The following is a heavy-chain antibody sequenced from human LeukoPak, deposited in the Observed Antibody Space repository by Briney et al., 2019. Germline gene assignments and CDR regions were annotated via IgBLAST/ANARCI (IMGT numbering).Heavy chain of an antibody. Sequence: PSGTLSLTCAVSGGSISSNNWWSWVRQPPGKGLEWIGEIYHSGRTNYNPSLKSRVTTSVDKSKNQFSVKLTSVTAADTGVYYCASRLEGSGGRFDYWGQGTLVTVSS. J-gene: IGHJ4*02. CDR2: IYHSGRT. V-gene: IGHV4-4*02. CDR3: ASRLEGSGGRFDY. CDR1: GGSISSNNW. D-gene: IGHD2-15*01.